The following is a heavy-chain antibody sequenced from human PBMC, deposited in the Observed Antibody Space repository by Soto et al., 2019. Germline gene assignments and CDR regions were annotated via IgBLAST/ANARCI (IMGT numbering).Heavy chain of an antibody. Sequence: QVQLVQSGAEVKKPGASVKVSCKASGYPLTAKYLHWVRHAPGQGLEWMGWINPSSGGTKEAQKFRGRVTMTRDTSISAAFMELSRLTSDDTAVYYCAKGGSSWTEWFDPWGQGTLVTVSS. J-gene: IGHJ5*02. CDR1: GYPLTAKY. V-gene: IGHV1-2*02. CDR3: AKGGSSWTEWFDP. D-gene: IGHD6-13*01. CDR2: INPSSGGT.